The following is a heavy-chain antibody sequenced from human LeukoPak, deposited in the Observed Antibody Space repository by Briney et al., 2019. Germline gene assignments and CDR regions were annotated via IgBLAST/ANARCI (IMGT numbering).Heavy chain of an antibody. D-gene: IGHD5-18*01. CDR2: IYYSGST. V-gene: IGHV4-59*01. J-gene: IGHJ5*02. Sequence: SETLSLTCAVYGGSFSGYYWSWIRQPPGKGLEWIGYIYYSGSTNYNPSLKSRVTISVDASKNQFSLKLSSVTAADTAVYYCARDYGYSYGSFWFDPWGQGTLVTVSS. CDR1: GGSFSGYY. CDR3: ARDYGYSYGSFWFDP.